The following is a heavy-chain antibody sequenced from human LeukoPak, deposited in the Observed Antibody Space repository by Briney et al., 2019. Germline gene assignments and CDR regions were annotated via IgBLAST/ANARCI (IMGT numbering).Heavy chain of an antibody. CDR3: ASDPSPGYYYYGMDV. CDR2: ISSSGSTI. J-gene: IGHJ6*02. CDR1: GFTFSDYY. V-gene: IGHV3-11*01. D-gene: IGHD1-1*01. Sequence: GGSLRLSCAASGFTFSDYYMSWIRQAPGKGLEWVSYISSSGSTIYYADSVKGRFTISRDNAKNSLHLQMNSLRAEDTAVYYCASDPSPGYYYYGMDVWGQGTTVTVSS.